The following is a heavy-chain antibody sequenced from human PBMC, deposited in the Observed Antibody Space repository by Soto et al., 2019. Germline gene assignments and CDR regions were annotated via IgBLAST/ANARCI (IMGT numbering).Heavy chain of an antibody. CDR2: IIPIFGTA. CDR1: GGTFSSYA. Sequence: QVQLVQSGAEVKKPGSSVKVSCKASGGTFSSYAISWVRQAPGQGLEWMGGIIPIFGTANYAQKFQGRVTITADESTSTAYMELSSPRSEDTAVYYCARALGVVVPAAISYGMDVWGQGTTVTVSS. V-gene: IGHV1-69*01. D-gene: IGHD2-2*02. CDR3: ARALGVVVPAAISYGMDV. J-gene: IGHJ6*02.